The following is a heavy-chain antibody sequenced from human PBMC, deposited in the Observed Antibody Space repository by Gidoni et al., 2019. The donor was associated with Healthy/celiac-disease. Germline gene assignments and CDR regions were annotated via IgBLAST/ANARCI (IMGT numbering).Heavy chain of an antibody. CDR3: ARVQRWLQLFPGVYFDY. CDR2: IYYSGST. J-gene: IGHJ4*02. Sequence: QVQLQESGPGLVKPSQTLSLTCTVSGGYISSGGYYWSWIRQHPGKGLEWIGYIYYSGSTYYNPSLKSRVTISVDTSKNQFSLKLSSVTAAETAVYYCARVQRWLQLFPGVYFDYWGQGTLVTVSS. CDR1: GGYISSGGYY. V-gene: IGHV4-31*03. D-gene: IGHD5-12*01.